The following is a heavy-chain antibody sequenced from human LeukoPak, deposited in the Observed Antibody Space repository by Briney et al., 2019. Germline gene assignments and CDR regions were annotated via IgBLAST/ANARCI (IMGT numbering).Heavy chain of an antibody. CDR1: GFTFSSYA. V-gene: IGHV3-23*01. J-gene: IGHJ4*02. CDR3: AKVQHIVVVTAMRY. Sequence: PGGSLRLSCAASGFTFSSYAMSWVRQAPGKGLEWVSAISGSGGSTYYADSVKGRFTISRDNSKNTLYLQMNSLRAEDTAVYYCAKVQHIVVVTAMRYWGQGTLVTVSS. CDR2: ISGSGGST. D-gene: IGHD2-21*02.